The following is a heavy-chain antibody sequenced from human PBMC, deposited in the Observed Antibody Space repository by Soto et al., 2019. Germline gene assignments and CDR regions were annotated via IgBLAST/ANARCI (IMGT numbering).Heavy chain of an antibody. J-gene: IGHJ4*02. V-gene: IGHV3-48*03. D-gene: IGHD2-8*01. CDR2: ISSSGTTM. CDR3: ARGGVY. Sequence: PGGSLRLSCAASGFTFSSHEMNWIRQAPGKGLEWVSYISSSGTTMYYADSVKGRFTISRDNAENSLFLQMNSLRAEDTALYYCARGGVYWGQGTLVTVSS. CDR1: GFTFSSHE.